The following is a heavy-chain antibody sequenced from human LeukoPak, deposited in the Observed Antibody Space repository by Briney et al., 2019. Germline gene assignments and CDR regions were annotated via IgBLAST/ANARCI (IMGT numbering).Heavy chain of an antibody. V-gene: IGHV5-51*01. CDR3: ARLLGQYDYVWGSYRYRPPEY. CDR2: IYPGDSDT. Sequence: GESLKISCKGSGYSFTSYWIGWVRQMPGKGLEWMGIIYPGDSDTRYSPSFQGQVTISADKSISTAYLQWSSLKASDTAMYYRARLLGQYDYVWGSYRYRPPEYWGQGTLVTVSS. CDR1: GYSFTSYW. J-gene: IGHJ4*02. D-gene: IGHD3-16*02.